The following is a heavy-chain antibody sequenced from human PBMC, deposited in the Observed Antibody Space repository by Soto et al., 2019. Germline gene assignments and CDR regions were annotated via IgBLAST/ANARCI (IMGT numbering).Heavy chain of an antibody. J-gene: IGHJ3*02. CDR3: ARGGGVGVAGSAAFDM. CDR2: INPATGAA. V-gene: IGHV1-2*02. D-gene: IGHD3-3*01. Sequence: QLHLVQSGAVVKKPGASVTVSCSASGYPVTAYYMHWVRQAPGRGLEWMGGINPATGAAKYTQTFRGRVTQPRDTSTSTVFMELSGLTSEDPAVFYCARGGGVGVAGSAAFDMWGQGTLVTVSS. CDR1: GYPVTAYY.